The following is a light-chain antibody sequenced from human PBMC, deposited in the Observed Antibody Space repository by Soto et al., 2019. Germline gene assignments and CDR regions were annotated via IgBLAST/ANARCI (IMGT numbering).Light chain of an antibody. V-gene: IGKV2-28*01. J-gene: IGKJ1*01. Sequence: DIVMTQSPLSLPVTPGEPASISCRSSQSLLHSNGYNYLDWYLQKPVQSPQLLIYLGSNRASGVPDRFSGSGSATDFTLKISRVEAEDVGVYYCMQALQTSWTFGQGTKVQIK. CDR3: MQALQTSWT. CDR1: QSLLHSNGYNY. CDR2: LGS.